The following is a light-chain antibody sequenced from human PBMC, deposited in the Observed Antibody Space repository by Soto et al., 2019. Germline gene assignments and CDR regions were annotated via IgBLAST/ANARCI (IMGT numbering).Light chain of an antibody. CDR1: SSDIGAYNY. CDR3: CAYVGARSYV. CDR2: GVT. Sequence: QSVLTQPASVSGSPGQSITISCTGTSSDIGAYNYVSWYQQYPGKAPKLMIYGVTNRPSGVSNRFSGSKTGNTASLAISGLQAEDEASYFCCAYVGARSYVFGPGTKVTVL. V-gene: IGLV2-14*01. J-gene: IGLJ1*01.